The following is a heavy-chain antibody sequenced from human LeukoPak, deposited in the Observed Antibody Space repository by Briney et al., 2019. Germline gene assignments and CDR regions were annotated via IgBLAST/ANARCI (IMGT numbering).Heavy chain of an antibody. Sequence: SETLSLTCTVSGGSISSYYWSWIRQPPGKGLEWIGYIYYSGSTNYNPSLKSRVTISVDTSKNQFSLKLSSVTAAGTAVYYCARGNRGVLRYFDWLPDFDYWGQGTLVTVSS. D-gene: IGHD3-9*01. J-gene: IGHJ4*02. CDR1: GGSISSYY. V-gene: IGHV4-59*08. CDR3: ARGNRGVLRYFDWLPDFDY. CDR2: IYYSGST.